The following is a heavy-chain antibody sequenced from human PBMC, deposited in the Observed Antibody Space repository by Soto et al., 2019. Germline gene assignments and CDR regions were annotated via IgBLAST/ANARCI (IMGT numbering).Heavy chain of an antibody. CDR1: GFTFSSYA. D-gene: IGHD6-19*01. V-gene: IGHV3-23*01. CDR2: ISGSGGST. J-gene: IGHJ6*02. CDR3: AKDRSVAGHYYYYGMDV. Sequence: PGGSLRLSCAASGFTFSSYAMSWVRQAPGKGLEWVSAISGSGGSTYYADSVKGRFTISRDNPKNTLYLQMNSLRAEDTAVYYCAKDRSVAGHYYYYGMDVWGQGTTVTVSS.